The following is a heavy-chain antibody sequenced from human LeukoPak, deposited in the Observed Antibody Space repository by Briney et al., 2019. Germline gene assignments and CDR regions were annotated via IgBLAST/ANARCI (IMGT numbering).Heavy chain of an antibody. CDR1: GAFISSYY. D-gene: IGHD3-22*01. V-gene: IGHV4-59*01. CDR3: ARITYYYDSSGYYSAFDY. J-gene: IGHJ4*02. CDR2: IYYSGTT. Sequence: SETLSPTCTVSGAFISSYYWRWIRQPPGEGLGWMGYIYYSGTTNYNPSLKSQVTISVDTSKNQFSLKLSSVTAADTAVYYCARITYYYDSSGYYSAFDYWGQGTLVTVSS.